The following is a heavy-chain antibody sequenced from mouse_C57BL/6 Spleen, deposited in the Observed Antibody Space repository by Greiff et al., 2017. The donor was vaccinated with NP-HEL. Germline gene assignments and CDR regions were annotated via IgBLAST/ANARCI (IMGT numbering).Heavy chain of an antibody. V-gene: IGHV1-54*01. Sequence: VQLQQSGAELVRPGTSVKVSCKASGYAFTNYLIEWVKQRPGQGLEWIGVINPGSGGTNYNEKFKGKATLTADKSSSTAYMQLSSLTSEDSAVYFCARARNSKGFAYWGQGTLVTVSA. CDR3: ARARNSKGFAY. CDR1: GYAFTNYL. CDR2: INPGSGGT. J-gene: IGHJ3*01. D-gene: IGHD2-5*01.